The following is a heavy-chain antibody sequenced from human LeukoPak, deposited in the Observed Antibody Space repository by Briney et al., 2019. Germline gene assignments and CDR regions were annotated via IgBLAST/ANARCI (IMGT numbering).Heavy chain of an antibody. CDR1: GGSISSSSYY. V-gene: IGHV4-39*07. Sequence: SETLSLTCTVSGGSISSSSYYWGWIRQPPGKGLEWIGSIYYSGSTYYNPSLKSRVTISVDTSKNQFSLKLSSVTAADTAVHYCARDVRGAFDIWGQGTMVTVSS. CDR2: IYYSGST. CDR3: ARDVRGAFDI. J-gene: IGHJ3*02.